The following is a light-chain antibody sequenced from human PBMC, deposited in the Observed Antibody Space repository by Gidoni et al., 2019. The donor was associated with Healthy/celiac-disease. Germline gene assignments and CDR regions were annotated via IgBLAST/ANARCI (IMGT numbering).Light chain of an antibody. CDR2: AAS. CDR1: QSISSY. CDR3: QQSYSTPFT. V-gene: IGKV1-39*01. Sequence: GDRVTITCRASQSISSYLNWYQQKPGKAPKLLIYAASSLQSGVPSRFSGSGSGTDFTLTISSLQPEDFATYYCQQSYSTPFTFGPGTKVDIK. J-gene: IGKJ3*01.